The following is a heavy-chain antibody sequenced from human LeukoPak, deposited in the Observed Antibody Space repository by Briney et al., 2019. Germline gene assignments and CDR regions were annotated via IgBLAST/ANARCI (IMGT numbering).Heavy chain of an antibody. J-gene: IGHJ5*02. D-gene: IGHD5-18*01. CDR3: ARDPGIEGYSYGYNWFDP. Sequence: SGGSLRLSCAASGFTFSSYGMHWVRQAPGKGLEWVAVISYDGSNKYYADSVKGRFTISRDNSKNTLYLQMNSLRAEDTAVYYCARDPGIEGYSYGYNWFDPWGRGTLVTVSS. CDR2: ISYDGSNK. CDR1: GFTFSSYG. V-gene: IGHV3-30*03.